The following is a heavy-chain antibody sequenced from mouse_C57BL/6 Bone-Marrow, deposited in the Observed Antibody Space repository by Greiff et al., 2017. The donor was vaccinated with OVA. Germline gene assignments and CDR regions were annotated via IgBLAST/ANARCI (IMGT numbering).Heavy chain of an antibody. J-gene: IGHJ1*03. D-gene: IGHD1-1*01. V-gene: IGHV1-55*01. CDR1: GYTFTSYW. Sequence: QVQLQQPGAELVKPGASVKMSCKASGYTFTSYWITWVKQRPGQGLEWIGDIYPGSGSTNYNEKFKSKATLPVDTSSSTAYMQLSSLTSEDSAVYSCVSRYYGSGWYFDVWGTGTTVTVSS. CDR3: VSRYYGSGWYFDV. CDR2: IYPGSGST.